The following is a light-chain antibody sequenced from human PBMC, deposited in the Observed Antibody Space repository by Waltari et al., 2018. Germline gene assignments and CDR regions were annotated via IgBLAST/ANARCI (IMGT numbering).Light chain of an antibody. V-gene: IGKV1-33*01. CDR1: HDINDY. J-gene: IGKJ2*02. CDR3: QQYGDLPRT. Sequence: DIQLTQSPSSLSASVGDRVTITCQASHDINDYLNWYQHKPGKAPKLLIYEASNLETGVPSTFSGSGFGTDFTFTISSLQPEDVATYYCQQYGDLPRTFGQGTKLEIK. CDR2: EAS.